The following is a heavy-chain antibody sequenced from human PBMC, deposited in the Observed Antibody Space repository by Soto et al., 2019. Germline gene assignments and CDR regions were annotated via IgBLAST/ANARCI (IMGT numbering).Heavy chain of an antibody. J-gene: IGHJ4*02. Sequence: ASVKVSCKASGYTFTSYGISWVRQAPGQGLEWMGWISAYNGNTNYAQKLQGRVTMTTDTSTSTAYMELRSLRSDDTAVYYCARATRRVYCSGGSCYLVDYWGQGTLVTVSS. CDR1: GYTFTSYG. D-gene: IGHD2-15*01. CDR3: ARATRRVYCSGGSCYLVDY. CDR2: ISAYNGNT. V-gene: IGHV1-18*01.